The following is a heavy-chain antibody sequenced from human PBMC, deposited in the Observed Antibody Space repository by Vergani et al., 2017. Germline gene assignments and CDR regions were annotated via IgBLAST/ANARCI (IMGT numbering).Heavy chain of an antibody. Sequence: QVQLVPSGAEVKKPGASVKVSCKASGYTFTSYGISWVRQAPGQGLEWKGWISAYNGNTNYPQKLQGRVTMTTDTSTSTAYMELRSLRSDDTALYYCARDRDAGYSSGWYGYWGQGTLVTVSS. CDR3: ARDRDAGYSSGWYGY. CDR2: ISAYNGNT. V-gene: IGHV1-18*01. J-gene: IGHJ4*02. D-gene: IGHD6-19*01. CDR1: GYTFTSYG.